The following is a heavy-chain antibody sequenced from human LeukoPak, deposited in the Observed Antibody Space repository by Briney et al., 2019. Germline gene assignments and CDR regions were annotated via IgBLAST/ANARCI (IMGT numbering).Heavy chain of an antibody. CDR3: VRVRDSYNYHFEH. D-gene: IGHD3-10*01. CDR2: IGGDSSPI. CDR1: GFTFKTYA. Sequence: PGGSLRLSCAASGFTFKTYAMTWVRQAPGKGLEWVSYIGGDSSPIYYAASVGGRLTISRDNAKNSLYLQMNSLRVEDTAVYYCVRVRDSYNYHFEHWGQGTLVTVSS. V-gene: IGHV3-48*04. J-gene: IGHJ4*02.